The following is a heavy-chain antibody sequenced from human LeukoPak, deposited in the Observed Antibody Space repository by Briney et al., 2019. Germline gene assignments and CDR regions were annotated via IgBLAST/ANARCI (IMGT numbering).Heavy chain of an antibody. D-gene: IGHD2-2*01. Sequence: GGSLRLSCAASGFTFSSYSMNWVRQAPGKGLEWVSSISSSSSYIYYADSVKGRFTISRDNAKNSLYLQMNSLRAEDTAVYYCARDRAATRPAGAFDIWGQGTMVTVSS. CDR1: GFTFSSYS. J-gene: IGHJ3*02. V-gene: IGHV3-21*01. CDR3: ARDRAATRPAGAFDI. CDR2: ISSSSSYI.